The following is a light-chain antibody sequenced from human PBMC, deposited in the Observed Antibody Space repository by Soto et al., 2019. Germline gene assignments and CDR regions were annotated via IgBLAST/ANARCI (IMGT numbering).Light chain of an antibody. Sequence: DIPMTQSPSTLSASVGDRVTLTCRASQNINTWLAWYQQRPGKAPKLLIYKASTLKSGVPSRFSGSGSGTEFTLTISSLQPDDFATYYCQQCSSYYTFGQGTKLEIK. CDR3: QQCSSYYT. CDR1: QNINTW. V-gene: IGKV1-5*03. CDR2: KAS. J-gene: IGKJ2*01.